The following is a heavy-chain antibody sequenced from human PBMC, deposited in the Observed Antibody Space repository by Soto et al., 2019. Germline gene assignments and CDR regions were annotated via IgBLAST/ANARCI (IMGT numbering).Heavy chain of an antibody. CDR2: IIPIFGTA. Sequence: GASVKVCWKACAGAFSSYAISLVRQAPGQGLEWMGGIIPIFGTANYAQKFQGRVTITADESTSTAYMELRSLRSEDTAVYYCASTKYYYDSSGYGAFDIWGQGTMVTVSS. CDR3: ASTKYYYDSSGYGAFDI. J-gene: IGHJ3*02. V-gene: IGHV1-69*13. D-gene: IGHD3-22*01. CDR1: AGAFSSYA.